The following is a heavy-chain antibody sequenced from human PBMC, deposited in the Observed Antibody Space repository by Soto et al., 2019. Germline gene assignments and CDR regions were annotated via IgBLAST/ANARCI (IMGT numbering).Heavy chain of an antibody. CDR1: GDSVSTGSYY. CDR3: AKRDYAFDS. V-gene: IGHV4-61*01. Sequence: SETLSLTCAFSGDSVSTGSYYWSWIRQPPGKTLEWIGYIYYSGSTNYNPSLKSRATIYTDTSGRHFFLNLTSVTADDTAVYFCAKRDYAFDSWGQGTLVTSPQ. CDR2: IYYSGST. J-gene: IGHJ4*02. D-gene: IGHD4-17*01.